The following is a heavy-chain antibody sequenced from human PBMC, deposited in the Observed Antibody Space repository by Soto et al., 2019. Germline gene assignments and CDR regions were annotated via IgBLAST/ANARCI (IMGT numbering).Heavy chain of an antibody. D-gene: IGHD3-22*01. V-gene: IGHV1-3*01. Sequence: QVQLVQSGAEVKKPGASLKVSCKASGYTFTSYAMHWVRQAPGQRLEWMGWINAGNGNTKYSQKFQGRVTITRDTSASTAYMELSSLRSEDTAVYYCAGYDSSGYYSPFDYWGQGTLVTVSS. CDR2: INAGNGNT. J-gene: IGHJ4*02. CDR1: GYTFTSYA. CDR3: AGYDSSGYYSPFDY.